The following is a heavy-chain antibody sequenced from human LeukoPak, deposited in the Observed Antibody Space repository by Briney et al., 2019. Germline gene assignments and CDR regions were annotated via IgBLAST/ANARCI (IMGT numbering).Heavy chain of an antibody. CDR2: IYYSGST. J-gene: IGHJ5*02. Sequence: PSETLSLTCTVSGGSISSYYWSWIRQPPGKGLEWIGYIYYSGSTNYNPSLKSRVTISVDTSKNQFSLKLSSVTAADTAVYYCARGPYIVVVTATDNWFDPWGQGTLVTVSS. CDR3: ARGPYIVVVTATDNWFDP. CDR1: GGSISSYY. D-gene: IGHD2-21*02. V-gene: IGHV4-59*01.